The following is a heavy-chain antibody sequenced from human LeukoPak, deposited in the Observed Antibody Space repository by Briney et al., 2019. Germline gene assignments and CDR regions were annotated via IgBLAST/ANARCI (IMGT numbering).Heavy chain of an antibody. D-gene: IGHD5-18*01. CDR1: GYSFTSYW. Sequence: GESLKVSCKRSGYSFTSYWSGWVRQVPGKGLGWMGLIYPGESDNRYSPSFQGQVTISADKSISTAYLQWSSLKASDTAMYYCARYITTAMVTNYCDYGGQGTLVSVSS. CDR3: ARYITTAMVTNYCDY. J-gene: IGHJ4*02. V-gene: IGHV5-51*01. CDR2: IYPGESDN.